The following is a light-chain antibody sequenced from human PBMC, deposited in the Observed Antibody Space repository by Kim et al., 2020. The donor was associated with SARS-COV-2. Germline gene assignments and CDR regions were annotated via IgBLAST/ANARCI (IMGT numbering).Light chain of an antibody. Sequence: QSVLTQPPSGSGTPGQRVTISCSGSQSNVGSKFVYWYQQFPGKAPKILVYSNGQRPSGVPDRFSASKSGTSAFLAISGLRSEDEADYFCASWDDSLNGVTIGGGTQLTVL. CDR1: QSNVGSKF. CDR2: SNG. V-gene: IGLV1-47*01. J-gene: IGLJ2*01. CDR3: ASWDDSLNGVT.